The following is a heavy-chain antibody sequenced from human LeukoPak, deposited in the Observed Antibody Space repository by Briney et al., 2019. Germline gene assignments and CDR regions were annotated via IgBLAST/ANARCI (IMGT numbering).Heavy chain of an antibody. V-gene: IGHV1-69*02. CDR2: IIPILGIA. J-gene: IGHJ5*02. D-gene: IGHD4-11*01. Sequence: ASVKVSCKASGGTFSGYTISWVRQAPGQGLEWMGRIIPILGIANYAQKFQGRVTITADKSTSTAYMELSSLRSEDTAVYYCARVNSNYGWFDPWGQGTLVTVSS. CDR1: GGTFSGYT. CDR3: ARVNSNYGWFDP.